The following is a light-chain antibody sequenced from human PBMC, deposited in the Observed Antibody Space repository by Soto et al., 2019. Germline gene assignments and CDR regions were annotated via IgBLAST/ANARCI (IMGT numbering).Light chain of an antibody. CDR1: HDIKKY. CDR2: DAS. J-gene: IGKJ4*01. Sequence: DIQMTQSPSSLSASVGDRVTITCQASHDIKKYLNWYQQKAHKVPKLLIHDASTLATGVPSRFTGSGSGTDFTLTINSLQPADVATYYCQQFDDLPLTFGGGTKVDI. CDR3: QQFDDLPLT. V-gene: IGKV1-33*01.